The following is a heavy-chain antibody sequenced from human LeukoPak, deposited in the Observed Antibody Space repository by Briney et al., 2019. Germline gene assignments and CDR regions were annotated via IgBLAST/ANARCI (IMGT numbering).Heavy chain of an antibody. V-gene: IGHV3-21*01. J-gene: IGHJ5*01. CDR3: ARDREASDDFNWFDS. CDR2: LSRSSTYV. Sequence: GGSLRLSCAASGFSFSSYSMSWVRQAPGKRLEWVSSLSRSSTYVYYAASVKGRFTISRDNAKKSLFLEMNSLRAEDTAVYYCARDREASDDFNWFDSWGQGTLVTVSS. D-gene: IGHD3/OR15-3a*01. CDR1: GFSFSSYS.